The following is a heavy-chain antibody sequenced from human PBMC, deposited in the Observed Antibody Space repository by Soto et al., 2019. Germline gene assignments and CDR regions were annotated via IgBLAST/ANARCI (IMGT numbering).Heavy chain of an antibody. CDR2: IKSKTDGGTT. CDR1: GFTFSNAW. Sequence: NPGGSLRLSCAASGFTFSNAWMSWVRQAPGKGLEWVGRIKSKTDGGTTDYAAPVKGRFTISRDDSKNTLYLQMNSLKTEDTAVYYCTTDQVTVTTRDAFEIWGQGTMVTVSS. J-gene: IGHJ3*02. CDR3: TTDQVTVTTRDAFEI. V-gene: IGHV3-15*01. D-gene: IGHD4-17*01.